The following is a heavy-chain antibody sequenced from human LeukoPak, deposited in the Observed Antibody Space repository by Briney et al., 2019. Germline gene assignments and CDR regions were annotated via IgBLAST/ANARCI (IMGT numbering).Heavy chain of an antibody. CDR2: ISGSGGSA. Sequence: GGSLRLSCVASGFTLSSYAMSWVRQAPGKGLEWVSAISGSGGSAYYADSVKGRFTISRDNSKNTLYLQMNSLRAEDTAVYYCAKDLSDYYDFWSGYYPLGYYYGMDVWGQGTTVTVSS. D-gene: IGHD3-3*01. CDR1: GFTLSSYA. J-gene: IGHJ6*02. V-gene: IGHV3-23*01. CDR3: AKDLSDYYDFWSGYYPLGYYYGMDV.